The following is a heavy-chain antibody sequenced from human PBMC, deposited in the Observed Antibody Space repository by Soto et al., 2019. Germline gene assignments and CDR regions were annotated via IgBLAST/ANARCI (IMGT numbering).Heavy chain of an antibody. CDR3: ARGGLQKGAGLPKKYYYYYYGMDV. D-gene: IGHD4-4*01. CDR2: IIPIFGTA. Sequence: GASVKVSCKASGGTFSSYAISWVRQAPGQGLEWMGGIIPIFGTANYAQKFQGRVTITADESTSTAYMELSSLRSEDTAVYYCARGGLQKGAGLPKKYYYYYYGMDVWGQGTTVTVSS. V-gene: IGHV1-69*13. J-gene: IGHJ6*02. CDR1: GGTFSSYA.